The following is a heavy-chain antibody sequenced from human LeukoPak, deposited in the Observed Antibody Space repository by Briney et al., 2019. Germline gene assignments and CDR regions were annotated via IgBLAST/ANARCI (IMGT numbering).Heavy chain of an antibody. V-gene: IGHV3-7*03. J-gene: IGHJ5*02. CDR2: INQDGSKK. D-gene: IGHD6-13*01. CDR1: GFTFSDYW. Sequence: PGGSLRLSCAASGFTFSDYWMSWVRQAPGKGLECVAYINQDGSKKYYVDSVKGRFTISRDNAKNSLSLQMSSLRAEDSAVYYCAKVSPYSSSPFDPRGQGTLVTVSS. CDR3: AKVSPYSSSPFDP.